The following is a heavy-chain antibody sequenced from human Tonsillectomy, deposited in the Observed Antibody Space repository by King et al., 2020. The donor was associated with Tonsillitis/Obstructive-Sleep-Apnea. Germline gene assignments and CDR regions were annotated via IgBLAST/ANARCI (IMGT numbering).Heavy chain of an antibody. V-gene: IGHV7-4-1*01. D-gene: IGHD2-21*01. CDR2: INTNTGNP. CDR3: AWERLAYCGGDWYWFDP. CDR1: GYTFTSYA. J-gene: IGHJ5*02. Sequence: QLVQSGSELKKPGASVKVSCKASGYTFTSYAMNWVRQAPGQGLEWMGWINTNTGNPTYAQGFTGRFVFSLDTSASTAYLQICSLKAEDTAVFYCAWERLAYCGGDWYWFDPWGQGTLVTVSS.